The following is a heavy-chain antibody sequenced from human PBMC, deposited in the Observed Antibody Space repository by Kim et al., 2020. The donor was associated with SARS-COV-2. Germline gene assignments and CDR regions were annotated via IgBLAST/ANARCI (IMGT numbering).Heavy chain of an antibody. CDR2: ISYDGSNK. Sequence: GGSLRLSCAASGFTFSSYGMHWVRQAPGKGLEWVAVISYDGSNKYYADSVKGRFTISRDNSKNTLYLQMNSLRAEDTAVYYCAKARYDSSGYYFLGYYFDYWGQGTLVTVSS. D-gene: IGHD3-22*01. J-gene: IGHJ4*02. V-gene: IGHV3-30*18. CDR1: GFTFSSYG. CDR3: AKARYDSSGYYFLGYYFDY.